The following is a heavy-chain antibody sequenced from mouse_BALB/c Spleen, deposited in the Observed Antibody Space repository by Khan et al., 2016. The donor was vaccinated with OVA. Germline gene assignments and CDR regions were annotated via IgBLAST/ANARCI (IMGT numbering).Heavy chain of an antibody. CDR1: GYTFTDYY. CDR2: ISPGSGDT. Sequence: QVQLQQSGAELARPGASVKLSCKASGYTFTDYYINWVKQRTGQGLEWIGEISPGSGDTYYNEKFKGKATLTADKSSNTAYMPLSSLKSEASAVDFCARRNYFGYTFAYWGQGTLVTVSA. D-gene: IGHD1-2*01. J-gene: IGHJ3*01. CDR3: ARRNYFGYTFAY. V-gene: IGHV1-77*01.